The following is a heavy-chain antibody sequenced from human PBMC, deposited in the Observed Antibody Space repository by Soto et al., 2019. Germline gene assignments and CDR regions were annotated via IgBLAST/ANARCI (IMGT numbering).Heavy chain of an antibody. Sequence: GGSLRLSCAASGFTVSSNYMSWVRQAPGKGLEWVSVIYSGGSTYYAGSVKGRFTISRHNSKNTLYLQMNSLRAEDTAVYYCASSKVPAAIVFDYWGQGTLVTVSS. J-gene: IGHJ4*02. D-gene: IGHD2-2*01. CDR3: ASSKVPAAIVFDY. CDR2: IYSGGST. CDR1: GFTVSSNY. V-gene: IGHV3-53*04.